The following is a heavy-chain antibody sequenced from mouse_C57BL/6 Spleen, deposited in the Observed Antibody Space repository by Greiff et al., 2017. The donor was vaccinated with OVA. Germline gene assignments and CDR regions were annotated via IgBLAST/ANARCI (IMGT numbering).Heavy chain of an antibody. Sequence: EVQLQQSGPELVKPGASVKISCKASGYTFTDYYMNWVKQSHGKSLEWIGDINPNNGGTSYNQKFKGKATLTVDKSSSTAYMELRSLTSEDSAVYYCARSYYYGSLFDYWGQGTTLTVSS. J-gene: IGHJ2*01. CDR1: GYTFTDYY. CDR2: INPNNGGT. D-gene: IGHD1-1*01. V-gene: IGHV1-26*01. CDR3: ARSYYYGSLFDY.